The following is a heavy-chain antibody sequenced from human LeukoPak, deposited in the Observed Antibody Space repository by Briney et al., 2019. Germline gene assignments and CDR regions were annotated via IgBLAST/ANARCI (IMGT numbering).Heavy chain of an antibody. CDR3: ARGRNWEYRQGNIYYFDY. V-gene: IGHV3-48*03. D-gene: IGHD7-27*01. Sequence: GGSLRLSCAASGFTLTNYEMNWVRQAPGKRLEWVSYISSSGNSLYYADSVKGRFTISRDNAKNSLYLQMNSLRAEDTAVYYCARGRNWEYRQGNIYYFDYWGQGTLVTVSS. J-gene: IGHJ4*02. CDR1: GFTLTNYE. CDR2: ISSSGNSL.